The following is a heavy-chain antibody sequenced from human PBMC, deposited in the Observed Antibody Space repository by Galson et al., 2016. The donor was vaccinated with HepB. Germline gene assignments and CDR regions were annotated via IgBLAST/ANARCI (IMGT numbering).Heavy chain of an antibody. CDR2: ISPDGSDK. CDR1: GFTFRTYV. V-gene: IGHV3-30*18. CDR3: AKPHGSGTQPLFDY. J-gene: IGHJ4*02. Sequence: SLRLSCAASGFTFRTYVMYWVRQAPGKGLEWVALISPDGSDKYLAVSVKGRFTISRDNSKNTMFLQMSSLRVEDTAVYYCAKPHGSGTQPLFDYWGQGTLVTVAS. D-gene: IGHD3-10*01.